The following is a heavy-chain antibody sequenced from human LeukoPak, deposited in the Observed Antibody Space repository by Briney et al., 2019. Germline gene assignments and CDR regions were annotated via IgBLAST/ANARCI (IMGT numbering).Heavy chain of an antibody. CDR3: VRDGDAYDFDL. J-gene: IGHJ4*02. V-gene: IGHV3-23*01. CDR2: ISGSGGST. Sequence: GGSLGLSCAASGFTFSSYAMSWVRQAPGKGLEWVSAISGSGGSTYYADSVKGRFTISRDNAKNTLFLQMVGLRAEDTAIYYCVRDGDAYDFDLWGQGILVTVSS. CDR1: GFTFSSYA. D-gene: IGHD5-12*01.